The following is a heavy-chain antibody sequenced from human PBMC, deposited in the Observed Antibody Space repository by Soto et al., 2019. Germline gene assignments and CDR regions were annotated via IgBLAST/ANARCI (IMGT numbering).Heavy chain of an antibody. V-gene: IGHV3-9*01. CDR2: ISSNSGSV. J-gene: IGHJ3*02. D-gene: IGHD2-2*01. Sequence: EAQLVEFGGGLVQPGRSLRLSCAASGFTFDNYAMHWVRQVPGKGLEWVSGISSNSGSVGYADSVKGRFTISRDNGKKSVYLEMSSLRTEETALYYCAKGVSTSWLRDGFDIWGQGTMVTASS. CDR1: GFTFDNYA. CDR3: AKGVSTSWLRDGFDI.